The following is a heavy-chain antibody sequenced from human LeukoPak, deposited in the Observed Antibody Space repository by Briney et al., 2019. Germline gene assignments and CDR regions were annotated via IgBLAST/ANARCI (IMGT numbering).Heavy chain of an antibody. Sequence: GGSLRLACAASGFTCSNHWMSWVRQAPGEGLEWVASIRKDGTKTYNVDPVKGRFTISRDNAKNSVYQQMNSLRGEDTAVYYCARGPPYGSRTDFFDYWGQGTLVTVSS. J-gene: IGHJ4*02. CDR3: ARGPPYGSRTDFFDY. D-gene: IGHD3-10*01. CDR2: IRKDGTKT. CDR1: GFTCSNHW. V-gene: IGHV3-7*01.